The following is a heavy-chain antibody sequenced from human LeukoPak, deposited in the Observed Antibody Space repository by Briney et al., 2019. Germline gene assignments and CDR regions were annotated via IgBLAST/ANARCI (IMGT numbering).Heavy chain of an antibody. V-gene: IGHV4-4*07. J-gene: IGHJ3*01. Sequence: SETLSLTCTVSGGSLNNNVWNWIRQPAGRGLEWLGHIYTTGSTTYNPSLKSRVTMSVDKAKNQLSLKLTSVTAADTAIYYCARDPGIAPTGDALDVWGQGTVVTVSA. CDR3: ARDPGIAPTGDALDV. CDR1: GGSLNNNV. CDR2: IYTTGST. D-gene: IGHD6-13*01.